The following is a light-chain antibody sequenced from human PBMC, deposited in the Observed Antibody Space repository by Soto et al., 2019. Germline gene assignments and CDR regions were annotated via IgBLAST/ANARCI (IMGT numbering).Light chain of an antibody. Sequence: QPVLTQSPSASASLGASVKLTCTLSSGHSSYAIAWHQQQPEKGPRYLMKVDTDGSHNKGDGIPDRFSGSSSGAERYLTISSLLSEDEADYYCQTWGADIVVFGGGTKVTVL. V-gene: IGLV4-69*01. CDR1: SGHSSYA. CDR3: QTWGADIVV. CDR2: VDTDGSH. J-gene: IGLJ3*02.